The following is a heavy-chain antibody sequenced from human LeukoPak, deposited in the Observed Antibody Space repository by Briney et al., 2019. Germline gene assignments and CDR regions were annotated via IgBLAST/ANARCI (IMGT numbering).Heavy chain of an antibody. CDR3: ARLPRYDILTGYYREAAFDI. J-gene: IGHJ3*02. CDR1: GGSISSSSYY. Sequence: PSETLSLTCTVSGGSISSSSYYWGWIRQPPGKGLEWIGSIYYSGSTYYNPSLESRVTISVDTSKNQFSLKLSSVTAADTAVYYCARLPRYDILTGYYREAAFDIWGQGTMVTVSS. V-gene: IGHV4-39*07. D-gene: IGHD3-9*01. CDR2: IYYSGST.